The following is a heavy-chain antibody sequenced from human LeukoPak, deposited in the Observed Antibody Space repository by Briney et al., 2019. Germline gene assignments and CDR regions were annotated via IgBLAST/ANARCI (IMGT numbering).Heavy chain of an antibody. J-gene: IGHJ4*02. V-gene: IGHV3-48*03. Sequence: GSLRLSCAASGFPFRSYEMNWVRQAPGKGVEWVSYISSSGSTIYYADSVKGRFTISRDNAKNSLYLQMNSLRAEDTAVYYCARDRCSGGSCYRSGFDYWGQGTLVTVSS. CDR1: GFPFRSYE. CDR3: ARDRCSGGSCYRSGFDY. D-gene: IGHD2-15*01. CDR2: ISSSGSTI.